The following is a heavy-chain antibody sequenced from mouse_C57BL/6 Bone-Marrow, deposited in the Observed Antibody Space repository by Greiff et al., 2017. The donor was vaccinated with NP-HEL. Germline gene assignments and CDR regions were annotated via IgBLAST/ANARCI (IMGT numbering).Heavy chain of an antibody. CDR3: TGYVPDGGYFDV. CDR1: GFTFSNYW. Sequence: EVKVEESGGGLVQPGGSMKLSCVASGFTFSNYWMNWVRQSPEKGLEWVAQIRLKSDNYATHYAESVKGRFTISRDDSKSSVYLQMNNLRAEDTGIYYCTGYVPDGGYFDVWGTGTTVTVSS. J-gene: IGHJ1*03. V-gene: IGHV6-3*01. CDR2: IRLKSDNYAT.